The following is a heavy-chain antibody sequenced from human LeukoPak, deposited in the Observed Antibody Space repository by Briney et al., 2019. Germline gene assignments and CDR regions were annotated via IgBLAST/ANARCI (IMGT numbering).Heavy chain of an antibody. CDR2: ISYDGSNK. V-gene: IGHV3-30-3*01. J-gene: IGHJ4*02. D-gene: IGHD5-18*01. CDR1: GFTFSSYA. Sequence: PGGSLRLSCAASGFTFSSYAMHWVRQAPGKGLEWVAVISYDGSNKYYADSVKGRFTISRDNSKSTLYLQMNSLRAEDTAVYYCARDADTAMVIGYYFDYWGQGTLVTVSS. CDR3: ARDADTAMVIGYYFDY.